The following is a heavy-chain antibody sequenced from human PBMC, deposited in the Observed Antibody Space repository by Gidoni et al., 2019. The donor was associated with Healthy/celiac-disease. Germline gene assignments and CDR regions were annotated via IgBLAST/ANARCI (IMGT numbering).Heavy chain of an antibody. J-gene: IGHJ4*02. CDR1: GFSFSSYA. D-gene: IGHD6-19*01. CDR3: AKEGALYSSGWYSPY. CDR2: ISGSGGST. Sequence: EVQLLESGGGLVQPGGSLRLSCAASGFSFSSYAMSWVRQAPGKGLEWVSAISGSGGSTYYADSVKGRFTISRDNSKNTLYLQMNILRAEDTAVYYCAKEGALYSSGWYSPYWGQGTLVTVSS. V-gene: IGHV3-23*01.